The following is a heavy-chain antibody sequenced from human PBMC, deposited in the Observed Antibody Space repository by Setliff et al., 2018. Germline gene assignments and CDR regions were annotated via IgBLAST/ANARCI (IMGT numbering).Heavy chain of an antibody. D-gene: IGHD4-17*01. CDR2: INQDGSGK. J-gene: IGHJ4*02. V-gene: IGHV3-7*03. Sequence: GGSLRLSCAASGFIFSSYWMNWVRQAPGKGLEWVATINQDGSGKYHVDSVKGRFTISRDNAKNSLYLQMNSPRAEDTAVYYCARLRKDYGDYYYFDYWGQGTLVTVSS. CDR3: ARLRKDYGDYYYFDY. CDR1: GFIFSSYW.